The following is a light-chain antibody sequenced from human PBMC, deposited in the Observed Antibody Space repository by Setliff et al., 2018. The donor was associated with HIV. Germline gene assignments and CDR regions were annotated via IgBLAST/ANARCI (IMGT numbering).Light chain of an antibody. J-gene: IGLJ1*01. CDR2: DVS. CDR1: SSDVGTYDY. V-gene: IGLV2-11*01. Sequence: QSALTQPPSVSGSPGQSVTISCTGTSSDVGTYDYVSWYQQHPGKAPKLMIYDVSQRPSGVPDRFSDSKSGNTASLTISGLQAVDEADYCCCAYAGSYTSLYVFGTGTKVTVL. CDR3: CAYAGSYTSLYV.